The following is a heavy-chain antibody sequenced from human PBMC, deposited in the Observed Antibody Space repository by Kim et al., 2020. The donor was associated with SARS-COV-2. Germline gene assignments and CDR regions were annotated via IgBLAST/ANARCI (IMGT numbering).Heavy chain of an antibody. V-gene: IGHV3-30*04. CDR1: GFTFSSYA. Sequence: GGSLRLSCAASGFTFSSYAMHWVRQAPGKGLEWVAVISYDGSNKYYADSVKGRFTISRDNSKNTLYLQMNSLRAEDTAVYYCARDPGRGSYYYFDYWGQGTLVTVSS. CDR3: ARDPGRGSYYYFDY. D-gene: IGHD1-26*01. CDR2: ISYDGSNK. J-gene: IGHJ4*02.